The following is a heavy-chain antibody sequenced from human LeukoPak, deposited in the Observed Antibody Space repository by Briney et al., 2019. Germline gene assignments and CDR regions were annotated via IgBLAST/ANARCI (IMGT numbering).Heavy chain of an antibody. CDR1: GGSISSSSYY. V-gene: IGHV4-39*01. CDR3: ASTVGGPFDY. D-gene: IGHD4-23*01. J-gene: IGHJ4*02. Sequence: PSETLSLTCTVSGGSISSSSYYWGWIRQPPGKGLEWIGSIYYSGSTYYNPSLKSRVTISVDTSKNQFSLKLSSVTAADTAVYYCASTVGGPFDYWGQGTLVTVSS. CDR2: IYYSGST.